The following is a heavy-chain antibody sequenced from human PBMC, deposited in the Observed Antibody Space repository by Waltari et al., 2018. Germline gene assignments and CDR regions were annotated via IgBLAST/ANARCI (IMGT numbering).Heavy chain of an antibody. CDR3: ARLEAEQWLGDY. CDR1: GSTFSNYG. D-gene: IGHD6-19*01. Sequence: EVQLVESGGGLVQPGGSLSLSYAASGSTFSNYGMHWVRHAPGTGLVWVSRINGDGYRTDYADSVTGRFTVSRDNARNTVYLQMNSLRAEDTAVYYCARLEAEQWLGDYWGQGTLVTVSS. J-gene: IGHJ4*02. V-gene: IGHV3-74*01. CDR2: INGDGYRT.